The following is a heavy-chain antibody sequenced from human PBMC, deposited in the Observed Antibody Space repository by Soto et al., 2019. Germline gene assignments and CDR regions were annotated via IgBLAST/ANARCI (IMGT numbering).Heavy chain of an antibody. CDR1: GFTFSSYG. V-gene: IGHV3-30*18. Sequence: VGSLRLSCAASGFTFSSYGMHWVRQAPGKGLEWVAVISYDGSNKYYADSVKGRFTISRDNSKNTLYLQMNSLRAEDTAVYYCAKDIQQLVHPTIDYWGQGTLVTVSS. CDR3: AKDIQQLVHPTIDY. J-gene: IGHJ4*02. D-gene: IGHD6-13*01. CDR2: ISYDGSNK.